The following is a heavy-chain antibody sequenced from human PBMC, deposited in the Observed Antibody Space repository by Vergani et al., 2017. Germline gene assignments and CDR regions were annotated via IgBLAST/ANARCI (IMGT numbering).Heavy chain of an antibody. V-gene: IGHV4-34*01. CDR2: INHSGST. Sequence: QVQLQQWGAGLLKPSETLSLTCAVYGGSFSGYYWSWIRQPPGKGLEWIGEINHSGSTNYNPSLKSRVTISVDTSKNTFSLKLSSVTAADTAVYYCARGVGFSQLVADTGWFDPWGQGTLVTVSS. CDR3: ARGVGFSQLVADTGWFDP. J-gene: IGHJ5*02. D-gene: IGHD6-6*01. CDR1: GGSFSGYY.